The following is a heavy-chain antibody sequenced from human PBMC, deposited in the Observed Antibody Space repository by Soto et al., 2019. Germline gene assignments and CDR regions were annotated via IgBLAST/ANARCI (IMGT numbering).Heavy chain of an antibody. D-gene: IGHD4-17*01. J-gene: IGHJ4*02. CDR3: ARIGRLRGGDY. CDR2: ISSSSSTI. Sequence: EVQLVESGGGLVQPGGSLRLSCAASGFTFSSYSMNWVRQAPAKGLEWVSYISSSSSTIYYADSVKGRFTISRHNAKIALQLQMNSLSAEDTAVYYFARIGRLRGGDYWGQGNLVSVSS. CDR1: GFTFSSYS. V-gene: IGHV3-48*01.